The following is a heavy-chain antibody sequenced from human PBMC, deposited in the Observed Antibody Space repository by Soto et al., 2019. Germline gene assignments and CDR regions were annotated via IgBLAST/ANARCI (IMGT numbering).Heavy chain of an antibody. V-gene: IGHV1-69*13. CDR3: ARDVVVPAAPGYYYYYGMDV. CDR1: GGTFSSYA. J-gene: IGHJ6*02. D-gene: IGHD2-2*01. CDR2: IIPIFGTA. Sequence: SVKVSCKASGGTFSSYAISWVRQAPGQGLEWMGGIIPIFGTANYAQKFQSRVTITADESTSTAYMGLSRLRSEDTAVYYCARDVVVPAAPGYYYYYGMDVWGQGTTVTVSS.